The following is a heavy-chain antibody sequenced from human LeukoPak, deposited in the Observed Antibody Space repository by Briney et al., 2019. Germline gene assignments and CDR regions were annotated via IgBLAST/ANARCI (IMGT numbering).Heavy chain of an antibody. J-gene: IGHJ4*02. CDR1: NGSISTYY. D-gene: IGHD1-26*01. V-gene: IGHV4-59*08. CDR2: IYYGGTT. CDR3: ARHGGTLDYFDS. Sequence: KPSETLSLTCSVSNGSISTYYWSWIRQSPGKGLEWIGYIYYGGTTSYNPSLKRRVTISVHSPKNHFSLRLTSLTAADTALYYCARHGGTLDYFDSWGPGPLVIVSS.